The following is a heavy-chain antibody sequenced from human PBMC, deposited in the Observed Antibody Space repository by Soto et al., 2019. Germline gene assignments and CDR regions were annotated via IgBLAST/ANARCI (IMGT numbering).Heavy chain of an antibody. D-gene: IGHD6-6*01. CDR1: GGSISSGGYY. Sequence: SETLSLTCTVSGGSISSGGYYWSWIRQHPGKGLEWIGYIYYSGSTYYNPSLKSRVTISVDTSKNQFSLKLSSVTAADTAVYYCARVDLPALAARPSVAAFDIWGQGTMVTVSS. CDR3: ARVDLPALAARPSVAAFDI. CDR2: IYYSGST. V-gene: IGHV4-31*03. J-gene: IGHJ3*02.